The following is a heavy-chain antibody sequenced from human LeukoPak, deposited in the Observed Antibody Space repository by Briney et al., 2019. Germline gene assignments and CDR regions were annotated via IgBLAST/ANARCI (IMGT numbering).Heavy chain of an antibody. V-gene: IGHV3-30*01. J-gene: IGHJ4*02. CDR2: ISYDGGIT. D-gene: IGHD3-10*01. CDR3: ARDTTYYYDGGSSGPHYFDY. Sequence: GGSLRLSCAASGFTFSSYAMYWVRQAPGKGPEWLAVISYDGGITHYADSVKDRFTISRDNSKNTLFLQLNSLRGDDTAVYYCARDTTYYYDGGSSGPHYFDYWGQGTLVTVSS. CDR1: GFTFSSYA.